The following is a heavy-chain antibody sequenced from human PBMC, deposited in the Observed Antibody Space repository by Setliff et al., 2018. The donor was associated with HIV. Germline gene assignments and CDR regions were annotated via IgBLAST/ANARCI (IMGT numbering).Heavy chain of an antibody. J-gene: IGHJ6*02. CDR3: ARCGWPYYYYYYAMDV. CDR1: GYTFTNYD. CDR2: MSPDSGNT. Sequence: GASVKVSCKASGYTFTNYDINWVRQATGQGLEWMGWMSPDSGNTGYAQKFQGRVTLTRNTSLTTAYMELSSLRSDDTAVYYCARCGWPYYYYYYAMDVWGQGTTVTVSS. D-gene: IGHD6-19*01. V-gene: IGHV1-8*02.